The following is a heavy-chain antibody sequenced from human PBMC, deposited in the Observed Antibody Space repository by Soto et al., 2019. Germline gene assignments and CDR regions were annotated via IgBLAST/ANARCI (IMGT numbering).Heavy chain of an antibody. D-gene: IGHD6-19*01. J-gene: IGHJ4*02. CDR3: ATGGRYSSEYYFDY. CDR2: FDPEDGET. V-gene: IGHV1-24*01. CDR1: GYTLTELS. Sequence: ASVKVSCKVSGYTLTELSMHWVRQAPGKGLEWMGGFDPEDGETIYAQKFQGRVTMTEDTSTDTAYMGLSSLRSEDTAVYYCATGGRYSSEYYFDYWGQGTLVTVSS.